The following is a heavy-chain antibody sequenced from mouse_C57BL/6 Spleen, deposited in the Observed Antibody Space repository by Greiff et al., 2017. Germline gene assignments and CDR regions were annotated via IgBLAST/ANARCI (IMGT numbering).Heavy chain of an antibody. D-gene: IGHD1-1*01. CDR2: ISSGGSYT. V-gene: IGHV5-6*01. Sequence: EVQVVESGGDLVKPGGSLKLSCAASGFTFSSYGMSWVRQTPDKRLEWVATISSGGSYTYYPDSVKGRFTISRDNAKNTLYLQMSSLKSEDTAMYYCARQGFTTVVDGDWYFDVWGTGTTVTVSS. CDR1: GFTFSSYG. J-gene: IGHJ1*03. CDR3: ARQGFTTVVDGDWYFDV.